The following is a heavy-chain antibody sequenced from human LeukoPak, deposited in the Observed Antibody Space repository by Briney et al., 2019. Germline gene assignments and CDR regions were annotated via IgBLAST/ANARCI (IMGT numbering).Heavy chain of an antibody. CDR1: GFTVSSNY. V-gene: IGHV3-53*01. Sequence: GGSLRLSCAASGFTVSSNYMSWVRQAPGEGLEWVSVIYSGGSTYYADSVKGRFTISRDNSKNTLYLQMNSLRAEDTAVYYCARVLLKSVTETVYDYYGMDVWGQGTTVTVSS. CDR3: ARVLLKSVTETVYDYYGMDV. D-gene: IGHD4-11*01. J-gene: IGHJ6*02. CDR2: IYSGGST.